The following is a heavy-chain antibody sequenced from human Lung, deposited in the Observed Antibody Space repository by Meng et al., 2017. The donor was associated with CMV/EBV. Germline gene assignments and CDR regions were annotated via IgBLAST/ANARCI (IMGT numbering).Heavy chain of an antibody. D-gene: IGHD3-22*01. Sequence: GLTVSSESMSWGRRAPGEGLEWVSSISSSSSYMYYAGGVEGGFTISGDNAKNSLYLQMNSLRAEDTAVYYCARDFRGGSGYYPPFDYWGQGTLVTVSS. V-gene: IGHV3-21*01. CDR1: GLTVSSES. CDR3: ARDFRGGSGYYPPFDY. CDR2: ISSSSSYM. J-gene: IGHJ4*02.